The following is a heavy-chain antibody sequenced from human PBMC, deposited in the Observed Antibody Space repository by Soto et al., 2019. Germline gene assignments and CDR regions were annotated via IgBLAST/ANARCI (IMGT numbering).Heavy chain of an antibody. CDR1: GGSISSGGYS. CDR2: IYHSGST. V-gene: IGHV4-30-2*01. D-gene: IGHD6-13*01. CDR3: ARGQQQLNYFDY. Sequence: SETLSLTCAVSGGSISSGGYSWSWILQPPGKGLELIWYIYHSGSTYYNPSLKSRVTISVDRSKNQFSLKLSSVAAADTAVYYCARGQQQLNYFDYWGQGTLVTVSS. J-gene: IGHJ4*02.